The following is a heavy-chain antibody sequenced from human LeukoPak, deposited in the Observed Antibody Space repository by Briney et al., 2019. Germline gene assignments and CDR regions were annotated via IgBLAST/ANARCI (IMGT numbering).Heavy chain of an antibody. V-gene: IGHV1-8*01. CDR3: ARGLGAGTYNWFDP. D-gene: IGHD1-7*01. Sequence: ASVKVSCKASGYTFTSYDINWVRQAPGQGLEWMGWMNPNSGNTGYAQKFQGRVTMTRNTSISTAYMELSSLRSEDTAVYYCARGLGAGTYNWFDPWGQGTLVTVSS. CDR2: MNPNSGNT. CDR1: GYTFTSYD. J-gene: IGHJ5*02.